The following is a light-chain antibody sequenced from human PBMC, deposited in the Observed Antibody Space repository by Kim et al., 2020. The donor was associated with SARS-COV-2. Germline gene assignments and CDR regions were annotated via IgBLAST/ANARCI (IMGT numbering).Light chain of an antibody. J-gene: IGKJ1*01. CDR1: QSVSSGS. Sequence: PGERATLSCRASQSVSSGSLAWYQQKPGQAPRLLIYGASSRATGIPDRFSGSGSGTDFTLTISRLEPEDFAVFYCQQYGTSPRTFGQGTKVDIK. CDR2: GAS. V-gene: IGKV3-20*01. CDR3: QQYGTSPRT.